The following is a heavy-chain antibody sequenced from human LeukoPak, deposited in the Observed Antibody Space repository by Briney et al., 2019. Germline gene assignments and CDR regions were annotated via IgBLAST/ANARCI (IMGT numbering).Heavy chain of an antibody. CDR2: ISSSGSTI. CDR3: AKDSTPTVGYFQH. CDR1: GFTFSDYY. D-gene: IGHD4-17*01. Sequence: GGSLRLSCAASGFTFSDYYMSWIRQAPGKGLEWVSYISSSGSTIYYADSVKGRFTISRDNAKNSLYLQMNSLRAEDTALYYCAKDSTPTVGYFQHWGQGTLVTVSS. V-gene: IGHV3-11*01. J-gene: IGHJ1*01.